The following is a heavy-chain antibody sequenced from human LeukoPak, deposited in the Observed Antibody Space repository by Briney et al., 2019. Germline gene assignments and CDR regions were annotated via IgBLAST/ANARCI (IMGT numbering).Heavy chain of an antibody. CDR3: ARGLWFGDENPPYFDY. Sequence: PSETLSLTCTVSGGSISSYYWTWIRQPAGKGLEWIGRIYTSESTNYNPSLKSRVTISVDTSRNQFSLKLSSVTAADTAMYYCARGLWFGDENPPYFDYWGQGVLVTVSS. D-gene: IGHD3-10*01. CDR2: IYTSEST. J-gene: IGHJ4*02. CDR1: GGSISSYY. V-gene: IGHV4-4*07.